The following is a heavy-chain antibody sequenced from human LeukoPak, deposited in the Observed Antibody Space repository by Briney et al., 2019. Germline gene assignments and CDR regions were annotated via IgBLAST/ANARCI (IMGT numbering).Heavy chain of an antibody. D-gene: IGHD3-22*01. CDR2: IIPIFGTA. Sequence: ASVKVSCRASGGTFSNYAISWVRQAPGQGLEWMGGIIPIFGTANYAQKFQGRVTITADKSTSTAYMELSSLRSEDTAVYYCARSLYDSSGYGSGAFDIWGQGTMVTVSS. CDR1: GGTFSNYA. V-gene: IGHV1-69*06. J-gene: IGHJ3*02. CDR3: ARSLYDSSGYGSGAFDI.